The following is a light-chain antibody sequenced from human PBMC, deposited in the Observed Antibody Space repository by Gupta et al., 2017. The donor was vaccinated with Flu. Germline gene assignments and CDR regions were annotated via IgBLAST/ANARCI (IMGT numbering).Light chain of an antibody. Sequence: EIVLTQSPATVSTSPGERATVSCRASESISTNLAWYQHKPGQAPRLLIYGASNRAAGIKARLSGGGDATDFTLTISSRVPDDFAVYYCQNRYYWHPAPTFGQGTRLEI. CDR3: QNRYYWHPAPT. J-gene: IGKJ5*01. V-gene: IGKV3D-11*03. CDR1: ESISTN. CDR2: GAS.